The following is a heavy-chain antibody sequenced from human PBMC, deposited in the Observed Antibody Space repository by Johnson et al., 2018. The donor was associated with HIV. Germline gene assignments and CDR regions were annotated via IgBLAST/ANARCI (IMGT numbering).Heavy chain of an antibody. J-gene: IGHJ3*02. CDR1: GFTFSSYG. V-gene: IGHV3-30*18. CDR3: AKEGYYYDSKNDAFDI. Sequence: QVLLVESGGGVVQPGRSLRLSCAASGFTFSSYGMHWVRQAPGKGLEWVAVISYDGSNKYYADSVKGRFTISRDNSKNTLYLQMNSLRAEDQAVYYCAKEGYYYDSKNDAFDIWGQGTMVTVSS. CDR2: ISYDGSNK. D-gene: IGHD3-22*01.